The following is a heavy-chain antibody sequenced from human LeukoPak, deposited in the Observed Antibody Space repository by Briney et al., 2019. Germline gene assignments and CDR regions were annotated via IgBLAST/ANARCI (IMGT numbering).Heavy chain of an antibody. Sequence: PGGSLRLPCAASGFTLGNFWMSWLRLAPGKGLEWVANIKQGGSEKYYVDSVKGRFTISRDNAKNSLYLQMNSLRAEDTAVYYCARDYEYSGSQFDYWGQGTLVTVSS. CDR3: ARDYEYSGSQFDY. CDR1: GFTLGNFW. D-gene: IGHD1-26*01. CDR2: IKQGGSEK. J-gene: IGHJ4*02. V-gene: IGHV3-7*01.